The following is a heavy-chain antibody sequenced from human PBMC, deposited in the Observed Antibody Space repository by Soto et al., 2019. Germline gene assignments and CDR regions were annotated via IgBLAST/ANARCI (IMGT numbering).Heavy chain of an antibody. J-gene: IGHJ4*02. Sequence: PSETLSLTCTVSGGSIISDNYCWNWIRQHPGKGLEWIGYIYYSGDTNYNPSLKSRVIMSVDMSKNQFSLNLSSVTAADTAVYYCARSGAGNYDRSGYYYAPNFDQWGQGTLVTVS. CDR1: GGSIISDNYC. V-gene: IGHV4-31*03. D-gene: IGHD3-22*01. CDR3: ARSGAGNYDRSGYYYAPNFDQ. CDR2: IYYSGDT.